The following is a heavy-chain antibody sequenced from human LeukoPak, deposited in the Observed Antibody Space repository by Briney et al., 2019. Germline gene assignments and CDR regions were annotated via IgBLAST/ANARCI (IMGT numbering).Heavy chain of an antibody. V-gene: IGHV3-48*01. CDR3: AREGKLDYGMDV. CDR1: GFTFSSYS. J-gene: IGHJ6*02. Sequence: PGGSLRLSCAASGFTFSSYSMNWVRQAPGKGLEWVSYISSSSSTICYADSVKGRFTISRDNAKNSLYLQMNSLRAEDTAVYYCAREGKLDYGMDVWGQGTTVTVSS. CDR2: ISSSSSTI.